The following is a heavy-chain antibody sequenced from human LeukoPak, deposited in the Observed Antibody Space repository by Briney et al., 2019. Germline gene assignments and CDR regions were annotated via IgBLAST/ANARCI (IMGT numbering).Heavy chain of an antibody. J-gene: IGHJ6*04. Sequence: SVKVSCTASGGTFSSYAISWVRQAPGQGLEWMGGIIPIFGTANYAQKFQGRVTITADESTSTAYMELSSLRSEDTAVYYCARAGGITMVRGVPYYYYYYGMDVWGKGTTVTVSS. CDR3: ARAGGITMVRGVPYYYYYYGMDV. D-gene: IGHD3-10*01. V-gene: IGHV1-69*13. CDR2: IIPIFGTA. CDR1: GGTFSSYA.